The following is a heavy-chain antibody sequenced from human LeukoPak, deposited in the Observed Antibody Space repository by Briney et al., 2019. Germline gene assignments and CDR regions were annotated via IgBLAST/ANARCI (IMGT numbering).Heavy chain of an antibody. Sequence: GGSLRLSCAASGFTFSSYSMNWVRQAPGKGLEWVSSISSSSYIYYADSVKGRFTISRDNAKNSLYLQMNSLRAEDTAVYYCANLAVVYYMDVWGKGTTVTVSS. J-gene: IGHJ6*03. CDR1: GFTFSSYS. V-gene: IGHV3-21*01. D-gene: IGHD6-19*01. CDR3: ANLAVVYYMDV. CDR2: ISSSSYI.